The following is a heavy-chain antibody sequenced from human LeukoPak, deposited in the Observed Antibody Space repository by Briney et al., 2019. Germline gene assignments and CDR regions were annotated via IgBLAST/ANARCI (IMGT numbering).Heavy chain of an antibody. Sequence: SVNVSCKASGGTFSSYAISWVRQAPGQGLEWMGGSIPIFGTANYAQKFQGRVTITTDESTSTAYMELSSLRSEDTAVYYCARAGDDYDFWSGLSYYFDYWGQGTLVTVSS. D-gene: IGHD3-3*01. J-gene: IGHJ4*02. CDR2: SIPIFGTA. CDR1: GGTFSSYA. CDR3: ARAGDDYDFWSGLSYYFDY. V-gene: IGHV1-69*05.